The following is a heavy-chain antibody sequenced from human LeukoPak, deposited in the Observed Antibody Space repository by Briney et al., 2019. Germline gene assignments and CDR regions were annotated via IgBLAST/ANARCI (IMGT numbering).Heavy chain of an antibody. D-gene: IGHD2-2*03. CDR1: GFTFSTYS. CDR2: ITSPVGRM. CDR3: ARDLTLDN. Sequence: AGGSLRLSCAASGFTFSTYSMNWVRQAPGKGLEWVSSITSPVGRMYYADSVKGRFTISRDNAKNSLYLQMNSLRAEDAAIYYCARDLTLDNWGRGTLVTVSS. V-gene: IGHV3-21*01. J-gene: IGHJ4*02.